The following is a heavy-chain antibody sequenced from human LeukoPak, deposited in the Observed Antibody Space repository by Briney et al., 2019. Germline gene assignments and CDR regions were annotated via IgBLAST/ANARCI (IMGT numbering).Heavy chain of an antibody. CDR2: IQWNGRIV. J-gene: IGHJ1*01. V-gene: IGHV3-20*04. CDR1: GFTFDDYG. CDR3: ARGPKLGYCANGLCSQYFQD. Sequence: GSLRLSCAASGFTFDDYGMNWVRQAPGKGLEWVSGIQWNGRIVGYAESVKGRFTIYRDNARNSLYLRMTGLRAEDTALYYCARGPKLGYCANGLCSQYFQDWGQGTLVTLSS. D-gene: IGHD2-8*01.